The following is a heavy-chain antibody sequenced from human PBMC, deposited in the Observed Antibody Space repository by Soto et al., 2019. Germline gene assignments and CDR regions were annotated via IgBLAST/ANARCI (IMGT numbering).Heavy chain of an antibody. J-gene: IGHJ5*02. Sequence: PGGSLRLSCASSGFTFSSYGMHLVRQAPGKGLEWVAVISDDGSNIYYADSVKGRFTISRDNAKNSLYLEMNSLRAEDTAVYYCARSYFDSGSVRALDNWFDPWGQGTLVTVSS. CDR1: GFTFSSYG. D-gene: IGHD3-10*01. CDR3: ARSYFDSGSVRALDNWFDP. V-gene: IGHV3-30*03. CDR2: ISDDGSNI.